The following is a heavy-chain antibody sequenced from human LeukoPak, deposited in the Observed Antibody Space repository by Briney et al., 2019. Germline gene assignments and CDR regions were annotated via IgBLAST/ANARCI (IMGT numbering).Heavy chain of an antibody. CDR2: INPNSGGT. Sequence: ASVKVSCKASGYTFTGYYMHWVRQAPGQGLEWMGWINPNSGGTNYAQKFQGRVTMTRDTSISTAYMELSRLRSDDTAVYYCARGSSQYYYDSSGYYGFWGQGTLVTVSS. V-gene: IGHV1-2*02. CDR1: GYTFTGYY. D-gene: IGHD3-22*01. CDR3: ARGSSQYYYDSSGYYGF. J-gene: IGHJ4*02.